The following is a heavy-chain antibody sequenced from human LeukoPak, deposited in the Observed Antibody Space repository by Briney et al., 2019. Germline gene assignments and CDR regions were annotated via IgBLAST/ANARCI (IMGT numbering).Heavy chain of an antibody. J-gene: IGHJ5*02. D-gene: IGHD3-16*01. CDR1: GGSFSGYY. V-gene: IGHV4-34*01. Sequence: SETLSLTCAVYGGSFSGYYWSWIRQPPGKGLEWIGEINHSGSTNYNPSLKSRVTISVDTSKNQFSLKLSSVTAADTAVYYCARVKRGGSNWFDPWGQGTLVTVSS. CDR2: INHSGST. CDR3: ARVKRGGSNWFDP.